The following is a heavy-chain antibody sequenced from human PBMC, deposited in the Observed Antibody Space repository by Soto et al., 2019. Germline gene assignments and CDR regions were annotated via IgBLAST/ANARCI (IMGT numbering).Heavy chain of an antibody. Sequence: PGGPLKISCKGSGYSCADYWITWVRQKPGKGVEWMGRIDPSDSQTYYSPSFRGHVTISVTKSITTVFLQWSRLRASDTAMYYCARQIYDSDTGPNFQYGFDSWGQGTPVTVSS. CDR2: IDPSDSQT. CDR3: ARQIYDSDTGPNFQYGFDS. D-gene: IGHD3-22*01. J-gene: IGHJ4*02. V-gene: IGHV5-10-1*01. CDR1: GYSCADYW.